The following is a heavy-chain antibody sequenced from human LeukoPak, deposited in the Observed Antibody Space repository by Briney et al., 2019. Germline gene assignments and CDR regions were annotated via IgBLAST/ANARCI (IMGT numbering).Heavy chain of an antibody. V-gene: IGHV1-46*01. Sequence: ASVKVSCKASGYTFTSYYMHWVRQAPGQGLEWMGIINPSGGSTSYAQKFQGRVTMTRDMSTSTVYMELSSLRSEDTAVYYCARNVGVAAGTRRMNWLDPWGQGTLVTVSS. D-gene: IGHD2-15*01. J-gene: IGHJ5*02. CDR1: GYTFTSYY. CDR2: INPSGGST. CDR3: ARNVGVAAGTRRMNWLDP.